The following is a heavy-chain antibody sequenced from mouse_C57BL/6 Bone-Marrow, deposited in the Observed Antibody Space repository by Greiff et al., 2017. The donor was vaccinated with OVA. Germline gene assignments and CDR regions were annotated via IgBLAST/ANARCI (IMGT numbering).Heavy chain of an antibody. CDR1: GYSFTGYY. Sequence: EVQVVESGPELVKPGASVKISCKASGYSFTGYYMHWVKQSHGNILDWIGYIYPYNGVSSYNQKFKGKATLTVDKSSSTAYMELRSLTSEDSAVYYCARDGYHDAMDYGGQGTSVTVSA. J-gene: IGHJ4*01. D-gene: IGHD2-3*01. CDR3: ARDGYHDAMDY. V-gene: IGHV1-31*01. CDR2: IYPYNGVS.